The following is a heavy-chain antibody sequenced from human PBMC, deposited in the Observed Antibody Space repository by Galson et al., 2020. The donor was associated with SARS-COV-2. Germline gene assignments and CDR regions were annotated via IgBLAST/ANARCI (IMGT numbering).Heavy chain of an antibody. CDR1: GGSISSGGYY. D-gene: IGHD3-22*01. J-gene: IGHJ3*02. CDR2: IYYSGST. V-gene: IGHV4-31*03. CDR3: ARDLHYDSSGYYSYDAFDI. Sequence: SETLSLTCTVSGGSISSGGYYWSWIRQHPGKGLEWIRYIYYSGSTYYNPSLKSRVTISVDTSKNQFSLKLSSVTAADTAVYYCARDLHYDSSGYYSYDAFDIWGQGTMVTVSS.